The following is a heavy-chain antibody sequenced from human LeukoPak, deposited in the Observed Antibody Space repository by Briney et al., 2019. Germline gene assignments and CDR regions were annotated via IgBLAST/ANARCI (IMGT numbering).Heavy chain of an antibody. CDR3: ARSYYSSGYYLDY. V-gene: IGHV1-18*01. D-gene: IGHD3-22*01. CDR1: GYTFTSSG. CDR2: LSAYNRNT. J-gene: IGHJ4*02. Sequence: GASVKVSCKASGYTFTSSGISWVRPAPGQGLEWMGWLSAYNRNTNYAPKLQGRVTMTTDTSTSTAYMDLRSVRSDDTAVYYCARSYYSSGYYLDYWGQGTLVTVSS.